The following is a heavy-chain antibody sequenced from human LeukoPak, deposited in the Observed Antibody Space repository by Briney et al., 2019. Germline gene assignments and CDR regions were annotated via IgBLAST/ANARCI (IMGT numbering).Heavy chain of an antibody. CDR3: ARGARYGMDV. Sequence: GASVKVSCKASGGTFSSYAISWVRQAPGQGLEWMGWMNPNSGNTGYAQKFQGRVTMTRNTSISTAYMELSSLRSEDTAVYYCARGARYGMDVWGQGTTVTVSS. J-gene: IGHJ6*02. V-gene: IGHV1-8*02. CDR1: GGTFSSYA. CDR2: MNPNSGNT.